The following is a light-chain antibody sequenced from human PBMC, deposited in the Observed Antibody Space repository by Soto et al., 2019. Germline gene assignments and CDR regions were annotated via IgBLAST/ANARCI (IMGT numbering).Light chain of an antibody. V-gene: IGKV4-1*01. Sequence: DIVMTQSPDSLAVSLGERATINCKSSQSVLYSSNNKNCLAWYQQKAGQPPKLLIYWASTRESGVPDRFSGSGSGTDFTLTISSLQAEEVAVYYCQQYYSTPYTFGQGTKLEIK. CDR1: QSVLYSSNNKNC. CDR3: QQYYSTPYT. J-gene: IGKJ2*01. CDR2: WAS.